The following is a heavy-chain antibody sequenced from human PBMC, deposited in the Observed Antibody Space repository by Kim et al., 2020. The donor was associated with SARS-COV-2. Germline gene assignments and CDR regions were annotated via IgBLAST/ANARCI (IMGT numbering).Heavy chain of an antibody. CDR3: ATGERNSWSFFDY. CDR2: ISWSGGST. J-gene: IGHJ4*02. CDR1: GFTFSSYA. D-gene: IGHD6-13*01. Sequence: GGSLRLSCAASGFTFSSYAMSWVRQAPGKGPEWVSLISWSGGSTYHADSVKGRFTISRDNSKKTLYLQMNSLRAEDTALYYCATGERNSWSFFDYCCQG. V-gene: IGHV3-23*01.